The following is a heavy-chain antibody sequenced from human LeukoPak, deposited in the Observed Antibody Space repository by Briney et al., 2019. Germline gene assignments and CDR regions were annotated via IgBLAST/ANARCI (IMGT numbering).Heavy chain of an antibody. J-gene: IGHJ4*02. CDR3: ARHELDDYVWGSYRPQQGYFDY. V-gene: IGHV4-59*08. CDR1: GGSISSYY. CDR2: IYYSGST. D-gene: IGHD3-16*02. Sequence: SETLSLTCTVSGGSISSYYWSWIRQPPGKGLEWIGYIYYSGSTNYNPSLKSRVTISVDTSKNQFSLKLSSVTAADTAVYYCARHELDDYVWGSYRPQQGYFDYWGQGTLVTVSS.